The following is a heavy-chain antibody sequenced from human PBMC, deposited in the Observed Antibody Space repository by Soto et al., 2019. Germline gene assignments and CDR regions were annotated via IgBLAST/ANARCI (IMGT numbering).Heavy chain of an antibody. CDR2: LNSDGSAT. D-gene: IGHD2-15*01. V-gene: IGHV3-74*01. J-gene: IGHJ4*02. CDR3: SRDTQFWRLDS. Sequence: EVQLVESGGGLVQPGESLRLSCAASGFTFSSYWMHWVRQAPGKGLVWVSRLNSDGSATTYADSVKGRFTISRDNVKNTMYPQMNSLRPEDTAVYFWSRDTQFWRLDSWGQGTLVTVSS. CDR1: GFTFSSYW.